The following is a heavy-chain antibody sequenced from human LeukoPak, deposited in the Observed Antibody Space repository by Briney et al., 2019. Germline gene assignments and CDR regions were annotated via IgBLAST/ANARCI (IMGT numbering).Heavy chain of an antibody. D-gene: IGHD2-2*01. J-gene: IGHJ4*02. Sequence: GGSLRLSCAASGFTFNTYSMNWARQAPGKGLEWVSSISDNSNYIYYSDSVEGRFTISRDNAKNSLYLQMNSLRVEDSAMYYCANHFACGSTSCPPFDSWGQGTLVTVSS. CDR3: ANHFACGSTSCPPFDS. CDR1: GFTFNTYS. CDR2: ISDNSNYI. V-gene: IGHV3-21*01.